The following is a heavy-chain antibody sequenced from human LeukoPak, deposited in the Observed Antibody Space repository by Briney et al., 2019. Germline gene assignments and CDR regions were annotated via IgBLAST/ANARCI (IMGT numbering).Heavy chain of an antibody. Sequence: GGSLRLSCAASGFTFSSYWMSWVRQAPGKGLEWVANIKQDGSEKYYVDSVKGRFTISRDNAKKSLYLEMNSLRTEDTAFYYCVKDRTPGGGDVWGQGTTVTVSS. J-gene: IGHJ6*02. D-gene: IGHD2-15*01. V-gene: IGHV3-7*03. CDR1: GFTFSSYW. CDR2: IKQDGSEK. CDR3: VKDRTPGGGDV.